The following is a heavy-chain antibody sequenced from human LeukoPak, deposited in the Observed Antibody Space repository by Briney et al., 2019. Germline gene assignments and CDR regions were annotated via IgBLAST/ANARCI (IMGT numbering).Heavy chain of an antibody. D-gene: IGHD3-10*02. CDR2: ISGSGNGT. V-gene: IGHV3-23*01. J-gene: IGHJ5*02. Sequence: GGSLRLSCTASGFTFRTYAMNWVRQAPGKGLEWLSGISGSGNGTYYADSVKGRFIISRDNSKNMVYLQMNSLTVEDTATYYCAKRTMFAFDPWGQGTLLIVSS. CDR1: GFTFRTYA. CDR3: AKRTMFAFDP.